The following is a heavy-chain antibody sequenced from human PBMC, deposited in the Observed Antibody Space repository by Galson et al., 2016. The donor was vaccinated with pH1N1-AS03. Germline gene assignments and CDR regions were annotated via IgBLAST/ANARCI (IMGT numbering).Heavy chain of an antibody. CDR1: GAPITSGSHY. CDR3: ARDGQLWPHYYPLDV. CDR2: IYYSRTT. Sequence: SETLSLTCSVSGAPITSGSHYWTWSRQLPREGLGWVGYIYYSRTTKFNPSLATGVTMSVDRSKNQFSLNLMSVTAAATAVYSGARDGQLWPHYYPLDVWGQGTTVTVSS. D-gene: IGHD3-22*01. V-gene: IGHV4-61*01. J-gene: IGHJ6*02.